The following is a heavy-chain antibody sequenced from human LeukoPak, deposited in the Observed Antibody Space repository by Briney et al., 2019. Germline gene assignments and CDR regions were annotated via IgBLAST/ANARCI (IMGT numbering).Heavy chain of an antibody. CDR1: GYTFTIYG. CDR2: ISAYNGNT. D-gene: IGHD6-13*01. V-gene: IGHV1-18*01. CDR3: ARVYSSSWSKKIYYYYMDV. Sequence: ASVTVSFKASGYTFTIYGISWVRQAPGQGLEWMGWISAYNGNTNYSQKLQGRGRITTDRNTSKAYMELRSLRSDDTAVYYCARVYSSSWSKKIYYYYMDVWGKGTTVTVSS. J-gene: IGHJ6*03.